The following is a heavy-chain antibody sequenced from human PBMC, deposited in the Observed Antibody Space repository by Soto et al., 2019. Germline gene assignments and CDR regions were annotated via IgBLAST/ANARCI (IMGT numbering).Heavy chain of an antibody. V-gene: IGHV4-59*01. D-gene: IGHD2-21*02. Sequence: SETLSLTCTVSGGSISSYFWSWIRQPPGKGLEWNGYFYYSGSTNYNPSLKSRVTISVDTSKNQFSLKLSSVTAADTAVYYCARVGYCGGDCSFPDYWGQGTLVTVSS. J-gene: IGHJ4*02. CDR3: ARVGYCGGDCSFPDY. CDR2: FYYSGST. CDR1: GGSISSYF.